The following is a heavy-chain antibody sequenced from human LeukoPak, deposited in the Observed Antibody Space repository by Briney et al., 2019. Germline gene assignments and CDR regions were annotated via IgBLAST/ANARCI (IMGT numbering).Heavy chain of an antibody. CDR2: IYTSGST. J-gene: IGHJ5*02. Sequence: PSETLSLTCTVSVDSISSYYWSWIRQPAGKGLEWIGRIYTSGSTNYNPSLKSRVTMSVDTSKNQFPLKLSSVTAADTAVHYCASSMVLGSGWEREGNWFDPWGQGTLVTVSS. D-gene: IGHD6-19*01. CDR1: VDSISSYY. CDR3: ASSMVLGSGWEREGNWFDP. V-gene: IGHV4-4*07.